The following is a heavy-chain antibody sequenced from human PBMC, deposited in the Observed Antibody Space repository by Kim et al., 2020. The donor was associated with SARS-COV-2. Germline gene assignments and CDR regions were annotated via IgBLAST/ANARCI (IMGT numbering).Heavy chain of an antibody. J-gene: IGHJ5*01. Sequence: SETLSLTCTVSGGSLNSYYWTWIRQPPGKGLEWIGHIYYSGSTSYNPSLKSRVTMSLDTSNNHFSLRLTSVTAADTAVYYCARATSGYGSGGYSNWF. CDR1: GGSLNSYY. CDR3: ARATSGYGSGGYSNWF. V-gene: IGHV4-59*01. CDR2: IYYSGST. D-gene: IGHD3-10*01.